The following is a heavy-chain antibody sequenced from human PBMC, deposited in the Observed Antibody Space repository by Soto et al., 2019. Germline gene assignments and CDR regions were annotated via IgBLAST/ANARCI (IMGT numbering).Heavy chain of an antibody. Sequence: GALRLSCAASGFTFSSYAMSWVRQAPGKGLEWVSAISGSGGSTYYADSVKGRFTISRDNSITTAYLQWSSLKAADTAMYYCVRSGTSSGRFSDYWGQGTLVTVSS. V-gene: IGHV3-23*01. CDR3: VRSGTSSGRFSDY. D-gene: IGHD2-15*01. CDR2: ISGSGGST. CDR1: GFTFSSYA. J-gene: IGHJ4*02.